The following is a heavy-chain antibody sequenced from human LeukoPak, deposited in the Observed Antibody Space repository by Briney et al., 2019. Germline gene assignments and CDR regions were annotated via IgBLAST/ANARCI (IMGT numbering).Heavy chain of an antibody. V-gene: IGHV4-61*02. Sequence: SETLSLTCNVSGGSISSGRYYWSWIRQPAGKGLEWIGRIYTRGSTNYNPSLKSRVTMSVDTSKNQFSLKLSSVTAADTAVYYCARRLGRKFGERFYYYHYMDVWGKGTTVTISS. D-gene: IGHD3-10*01. CDR1: GGSISSGRYY. CDR2: IYTRGST. CDR3: ARRLGRKFGERFYYYHYMDV. J-gene: IGHJ6*03.